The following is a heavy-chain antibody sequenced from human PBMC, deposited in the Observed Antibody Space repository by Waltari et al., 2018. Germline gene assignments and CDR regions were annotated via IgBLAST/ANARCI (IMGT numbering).Heavy chain of an antibody. CDR3: ARDPPQLADAFDI. CDR2: IYTSGST. V-gene: IGHV4-61*02. J-gene: IGHJ3*02. CDR1: GGSISSGSYY. Sequence: QVQLQESGPGLVKPSETLSLTCSVSGGSISSGSYYWTWIRQAAGKGLEWIGRIYTSGSTNYNPSLGGRLTISVDPSNNQFSLKLSSVTAADTAVYYCARDPPQLADAFDIWGQGTMVTVSS. D-gene: IGHD3-10*01.